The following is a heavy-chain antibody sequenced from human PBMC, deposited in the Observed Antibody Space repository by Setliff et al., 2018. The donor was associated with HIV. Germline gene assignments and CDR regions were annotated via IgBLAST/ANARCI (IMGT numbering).Heavy chain of an antibody. CDR3: ARGLVATTYYFDY. J-gene: IGHJ4*02. V-gene: IGHV4-39*07. D-gene: IGHD5-12*01. CDR1: GGSISGSYYY. CDR2: IYHSGST. Sequence: SETLSLTCTVSGGSISGSYYYWGWIRQPPGKGLEWIGSIYHSGSTNYNPSLKSRVTISVDTSKNQFSLKLSSVTAADTAVYYCARGLVATTYYFDYWGQGTLVTVYS.